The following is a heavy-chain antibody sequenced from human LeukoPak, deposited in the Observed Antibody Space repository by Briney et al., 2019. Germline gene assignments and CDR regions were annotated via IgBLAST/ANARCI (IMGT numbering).Heavy chain of an antibody. Sequence: SETLSLTCTVSGGSISSYYWSWIRQPPGKGLEWIGYVYCSGSTNYNPSLKSRVTISVDTSKNQFSLKLSSVTAADTAVYYCARVGRDSSGYYAFYYYYYMDVWGKGTTVTVSS. CDR3: ARVGRDSSGYYAFYYYYYMDV. V-gene: IGHV4-59*01. CDR1: GGSISSYY. D-gene: IGHD3-22*01. J-gene: IGHJ6*03. CDR2: VYCSGST.